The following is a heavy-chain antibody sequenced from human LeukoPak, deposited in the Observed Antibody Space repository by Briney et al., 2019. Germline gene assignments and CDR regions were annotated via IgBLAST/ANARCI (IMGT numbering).Heavy chain of an antibody. J-gene: IGHJ4*02. D-gene: IGHD5-18*01. CDR3: AREVGGGYSYRFDY. CDR1: GGTFSSYA. CDR2: IIPIFGTA. Sequence: GASVKVSCKASGGTFSSYAISWVRQAPGQGLEWMGGIIPIFGTANYAQKFQGRVTITADESTSTAYMELSSLRSEDTAVYYCAREVGGGYSYRFDYWGQGTLVTVSS. V-gene: IGHV1-69*13.